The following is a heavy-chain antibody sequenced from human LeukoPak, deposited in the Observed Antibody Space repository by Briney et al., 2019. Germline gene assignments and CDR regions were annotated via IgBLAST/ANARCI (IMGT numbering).Heavy chain of an antibody. CDR1: GYTFTSYD. CDR2: FDPEDGET. D-gene: IGHD2/OR15-2a*01. Sequence: ASVKVSCKASGYTFTSYDINWVRQAPGKGLEWMGGFDPEDGETIYAQKFQGRVTMTEDTSTDTAYMELSSLRSEDTAVYYCATISNVPLLSYYMDVWGKGTTVTVSS. V-gene: IGHV1-24*01. J-gene: IGHJ6*03. CDR3: ATISNVPLLSYYMDV.